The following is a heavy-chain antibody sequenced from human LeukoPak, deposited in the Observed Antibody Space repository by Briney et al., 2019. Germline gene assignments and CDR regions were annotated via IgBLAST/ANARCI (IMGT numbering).Heavy chain of an antibody. J-gene: IGHJ6*02. CDR2: ISGDGGST. V-gene: IGHV3-43*02. Sequence: GGSLRLSCAASGFTFDDYAMHWVRQAPGKGLEWVSLISGDGGSTYYADSVKGRFTISRDNAKNSLYLQMNSLRAEDTAVYYCATDYAGNSLWYYYGLGVWGQGTTVTVSS. CDR3: ATDYAGNSLWYYYGLGV. CDR1: GFTFDDYA. D-gene: IGHD4-23*01.